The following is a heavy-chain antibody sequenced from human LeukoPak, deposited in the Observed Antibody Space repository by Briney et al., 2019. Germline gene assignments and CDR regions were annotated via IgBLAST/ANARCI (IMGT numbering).Heavy chain of an antibody. CDR1: GFTFKRNS. D-gene: IGHD3-10*01. V-gene: IGHV3-23*01. Sequence: PGGSLRLSCAASGFTFKRNSMNWVRQAPGKGLEWAPAIGAGGGTTNYGDSVKARFIISRDSSSNTLFLQMNNLRADDTAVYYCARSPSLLWFGAAAFLDYWGQGALVTVSS. J-gene: IGHJ4*02. CDR2: IGAGGGTT. CDR3: ARSPSLLWFGAAAFLDY.